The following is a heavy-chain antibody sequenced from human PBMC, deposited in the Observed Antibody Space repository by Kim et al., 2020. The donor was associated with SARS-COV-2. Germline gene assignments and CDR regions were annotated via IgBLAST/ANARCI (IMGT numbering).Heavy chain of an antibody. CDR2: IRSKAYGGTT. D-gene: IGHD3-3*01. V-gene: IGHV3-49*04. J-gene: IGHJ4*02. CDR1: GFTFSDYA. Sequence: GGSLRLSCIASGFTFSDYAMSWVRQAPGKGLEWVGFIRSKAYGGTTEYAASLKGRFTISRDDSKSIAYLQINSLKTEDTAVYYCTRDDFWSGYYTYWGQGTLVTVSS. CDR3: TRDDFWSGYYTY.